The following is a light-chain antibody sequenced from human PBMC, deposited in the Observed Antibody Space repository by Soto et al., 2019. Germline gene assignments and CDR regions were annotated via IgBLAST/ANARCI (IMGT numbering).Light chain of an antibody. J-gene: IGLJ1*01. Sequence: SALTQPASVSGSPGQSITISCTGTSSDVGTYSYVSWYQHHPGKAPKLIIYEVSNRPSGVSNRFSGSKSGSTASLTISGLQAEDEADYHCTSYTRDTALVFGTGTKVTVL. V-gene: IGLV2-14*01. CDR2: EVS. CDR3: TSYTRDTALV. CDR1: SSDVGTYSY.